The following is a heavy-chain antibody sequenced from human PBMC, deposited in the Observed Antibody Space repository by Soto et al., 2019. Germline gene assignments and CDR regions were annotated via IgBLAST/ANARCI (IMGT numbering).Heavy chain of an antibody. CDR3: ARELDIALMVYGISNGMDV. CDR2: VAHDGTSK. Sequence: RRLSCAASGFSFSDHAMHWVRRAPGKGLEWVALVAHDGTSKYYAGSVKGRFTISSDKSSNTLFLQMDSLDTEDTAVYYCARELDIALMVYGISNGMDVWGQGTTVTVSS. D-gene: IGHD2-8*01. CDR1: GFSFSDHA. J-gene: IGHJ6*02. V-gene: IGHV3-30-3*01.